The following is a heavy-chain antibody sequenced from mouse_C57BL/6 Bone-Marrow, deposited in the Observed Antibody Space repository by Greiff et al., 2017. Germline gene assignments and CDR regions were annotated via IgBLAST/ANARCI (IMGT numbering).Heavy chain of an antibody. Sequence: EVMLVESGGGLVKPGGSLKLSCAASGFTFTSYAMSWVRQTPEKRLEWVATISDGGSYTYYPDNVKGRFTISRDKTKNNLYLQMSHLKSEDTAMDYCARDTGTDGYFDYWGKGTTLTVSS. CDR1: GFTFTSYA. V-gene: IGHV5-4*01. CDR3: ARDTGTDGYFDY. D-gene: IGHD4-1*01. J-gene: IGHJ2*01. CDR2: ISDGGSYT.